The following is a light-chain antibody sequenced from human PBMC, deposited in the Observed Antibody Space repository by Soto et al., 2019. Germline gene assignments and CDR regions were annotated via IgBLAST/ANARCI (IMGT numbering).Light chain of an antibody. Sequence: DIQLTQSPSFLSASVGDRVTISCRASQGISDFLAWYQQKPGKAPKLLIYGASTLQSGVPSRFSGSASGTEFTLTISSLQPEDFATYFCQQFNAYPLTFGGGTKLEIK. CDR2: GAS. J-gene: IGKJ4*01. CDR1: QGISDF. V-gene: IGKV1-9*01. CDR3: QQFNAYPLT.